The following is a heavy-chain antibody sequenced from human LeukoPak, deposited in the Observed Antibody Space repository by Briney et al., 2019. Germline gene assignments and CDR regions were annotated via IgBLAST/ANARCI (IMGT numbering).Heavy chain of an antibody. CDR1: GGSFSGYY. Sequence: SETLSLTCAVYGGSFSGYYWSWIRQPPGKGLEWIGYIYHSGSTYYNPSLKSRVTISVDRSKNQFSLKLSSVTAADTAVYYCASRSGYEEVDYWGQGTLVTVSS. D-gene: IGHD5-12*01. CDR2: IYHSGST. CDR3: ASRSGYEEVDY. V-gene: IGHV4-34*01. J-gene: IGHJ4*02.